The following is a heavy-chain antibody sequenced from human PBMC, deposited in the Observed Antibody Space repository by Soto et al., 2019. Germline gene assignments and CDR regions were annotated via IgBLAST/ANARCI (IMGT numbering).Heavy chain of an antibody. CDR3: AKSPTMVRGLIFDS. Sequence: PGGSLRLSCAASGFTFSTYSMNWVRQAPGKGLEWVSDITTSSSFRFYADSVKGRFTISRDDAKNSLYLQMNSLRAEDTAVYYCAKSPTMVRGLIFDSWGQGTLVTVSS. D-gene: IGHD3-10*01. J-gene: IGHJ4*02. CDR2: ITTSSSFR. V-gene: IGHV3-21*04. CDR1: GFTFSTYS.